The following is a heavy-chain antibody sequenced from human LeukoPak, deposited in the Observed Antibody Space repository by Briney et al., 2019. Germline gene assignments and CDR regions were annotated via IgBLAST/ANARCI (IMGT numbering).Heavy chain of an antibody. Sequence: GGSLRLSCAASGFTFSSYEMNWVRQAPGKGLEWVSSISSSSSYIYYADSVKGRSTISRDNAKNSLYLQMNSLRAEDTAVYYCARGSYIYGYVFDYWGQGTLVTVSS. D-gene: IGHD5-18*01. J-gene: IGHJ4*02. CDR3: ARGSYIYGYVFDY. CDR1: GFTFSSYE. CDR2: ISSSSSYI. V-gene: IGHV3-21*01.